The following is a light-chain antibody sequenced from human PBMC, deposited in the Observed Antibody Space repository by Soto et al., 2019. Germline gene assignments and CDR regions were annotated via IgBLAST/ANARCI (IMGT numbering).Light chain of an antibody. V-gene: IGKV2-30*01. Sequence: DVVMTQSPLSLPVTLGQPASISCRSSESLAYSDGNTYLNWFQQRPGQSPRRLIYHVSKRDSGVPDRFSGSGSGTDFTLKISRVEAEDVGVCYCMQGTHWPPRFGAGPKVDIK. J-gene: IGKJ4*01. CDR1: ESLAYSDGNTY. CDR3: MQGTHWPPR. CDR2: HVS.